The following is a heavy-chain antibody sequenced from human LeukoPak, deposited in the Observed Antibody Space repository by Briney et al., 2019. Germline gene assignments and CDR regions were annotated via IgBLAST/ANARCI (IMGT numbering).Heavy chain of an antibody. J-gene: IGHJ4*02. D-gene: IGHD2-2*01. V-gene: IGHV1-18*01. CDR2: ISAYNGNT. CDR1: GYTFTSYG. Sequence: GASVKVSCKASGYTFTSYGISWVRQAPGQGLEWMGWISAYNGNTNYAQKLQGRVTMTTDTSTSTACMELRSLRSDDTAVYYCAILPSKVVVPAAHQDYWGQGTLVTVSS. CDR3: AILPSKVVVPAAHQDY.